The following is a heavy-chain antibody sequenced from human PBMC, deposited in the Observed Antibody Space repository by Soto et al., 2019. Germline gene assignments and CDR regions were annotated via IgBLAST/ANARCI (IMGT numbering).Heavy chain of an antibody. CDR2: INHSGIT. V-gene: IGHV4-34*01. CDR1: GGSFSGYY. D-gene: IGHD3-22*01. Sequence: SETLSLTCAVYGGSFSGYYWSWIRQPPGKGLEWIGEINHSGITNYNPSLKSRVTISVDTSKNHFSLMLSSVTAADMAVYYCARHGGYYEAYYYYMDVWGKGTTVTVSS. J-gene: IGHJ6*03. CDR3: ARHGGYYEAYYYYMDV.